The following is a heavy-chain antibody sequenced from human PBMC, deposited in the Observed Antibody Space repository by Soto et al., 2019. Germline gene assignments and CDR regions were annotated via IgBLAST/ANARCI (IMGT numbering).Heavy chain of an antibody. CDR1: GFTFGYYA. V-gene: IGHV3-49*04. CDR2: IRSKAYGVTT. D-gene: IGHD3-22*01. J-gene: IGHJ3*02. Sequence: PGGSLRLSCTASGFTFGYYAMSWVRQAPGKGLEWVGFIRSKAYGVTTEYAASVKGRFTISRDDSKSIAYLQMNSLKTEDTAVYYCTVYYYDSSGYYYGYDAFDIWGQGTMVTVSS. CDR3: TVYYYDSSGYYYGYDAFDI.